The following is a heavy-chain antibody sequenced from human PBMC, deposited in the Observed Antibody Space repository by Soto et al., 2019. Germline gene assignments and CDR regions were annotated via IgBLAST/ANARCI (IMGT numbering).Heavy chain of an antibody. CDR2: IYYSGST. J-gene: IGHJ5*02. D-gene: IGHD3-9*01. Sequence: SETLSLTCTVSGGSISSYYWSWIRQPPGKGLEWIGYIYYSGSTNYNPSLKSRVTISVDTSKNQFSLKLSSVTAADTAVYYCARVIDILTGYYRNNWFDPWGQGTLVTVSS. V-gene: IGHV4-59*08. CDR3: ARVIDILTGYYRNNWFDP. CDR1: GGSISSYY.